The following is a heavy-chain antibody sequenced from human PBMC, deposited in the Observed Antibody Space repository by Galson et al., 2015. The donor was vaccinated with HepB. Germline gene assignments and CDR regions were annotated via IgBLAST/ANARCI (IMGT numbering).Heavy chain of an antibody. V-gene: IGHV3-15*05. D-gene: IGHD6-25*01. CDR2: VKTIAGGATT. J-gene: IGHJ4*02. CDR3: TTGSALNY. Sequence: SLRLSCAASGFTFKDAHMNWVRQGPGKGMEWVARVKTIAGGATTDFAAPVKGRLSMSRDDSKNTVYLQMGSLKTEDTAVYYCTTGSALNYWGQGTLVTVSS. CDR1: GFTFKDAH.